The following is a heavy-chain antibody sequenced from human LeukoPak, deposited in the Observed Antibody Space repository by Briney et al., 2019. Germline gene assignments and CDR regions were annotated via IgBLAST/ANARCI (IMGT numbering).Heavy chain of an antibody. CDR3: ARDSKHPSYYYYMDV. Sequence: GGSLRLSCAASQFIFSNYWMAWVRQAPGKGLEWVANIKEDGSDKNYVDSVKGRFTISRDNAKNSLYLQMNSLRAEDTAVYYCARDSKHPSYYYYMDVWGKGTTVTVSS. V-gene: IGHV3-7*01. CDR1: QFIFSNYW. D-gene: IGHD2-2*01. J-gene: IGHJ6*03. CDR2: IKEDGSDK.